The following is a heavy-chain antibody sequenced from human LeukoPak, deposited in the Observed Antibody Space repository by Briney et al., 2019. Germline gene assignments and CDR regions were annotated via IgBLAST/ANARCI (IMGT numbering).Heavy chain of an antibody. CDR3: ARDYQDYYGSGSYSYYYMDV. CDR1: GLTFSSYE. V-gene: IGHV3-48*03. D-gene: IGHD3-10*01. J-gene: IGHJ6*03. Sequence: GGSLRLSCAASGLTFSSYEMNWVRQAPGKGLEWVSYISSSGSTIYYADSVKGRFTISRDNAKNSLYLQMNSLRAEDTAVYYCARDYQDYYGSGSYSYYYMDVWGKGTTVTVSS. CDR2: ISSSGSTI.